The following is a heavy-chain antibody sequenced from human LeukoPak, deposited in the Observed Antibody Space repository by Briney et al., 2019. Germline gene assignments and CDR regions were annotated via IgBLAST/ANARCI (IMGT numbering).Heavy chain of an antibody. CDR1: GGSFSGYY. CDR2: INHSGST. V-gene: IGHV4-34*01. CDR3: ARGWVYGDYAPASDY. Sequence: SETLSLTCAVYGGSFSGYYWSWIRQPPGKGLEWIGEINHSGSTNYNPSLKSRVTISVDTSKNQFSLKLSSVTAADTAVYYCARGWVYGDYAPASDYWGQGTLVTVPS. D-gene: IGHD4-17*01. J-gene: IGHJ4*02.